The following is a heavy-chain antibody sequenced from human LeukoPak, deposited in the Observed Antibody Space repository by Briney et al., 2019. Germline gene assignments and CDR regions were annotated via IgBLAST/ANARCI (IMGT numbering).Heavy chain of an antibody. Sequence: ASVKVSCKASGYTFTSYGISWVRHAPGQGLEWMVWISAYNGNTNYAQKLQGRVTMTTDTSTSTAYMELRSLRSDDTAVYYCARLPYYDILTGYYDWFDPWGQGTLVTVSS. D-gene: IGHD3-9*01. CDR2: ISAYNGNT. CDR3: ARLPYYDILTGYYDWFDP. V-gene: IGHV1-18*01. CDR1: GYTFTSYG. J-gene: IGHJ5*02.